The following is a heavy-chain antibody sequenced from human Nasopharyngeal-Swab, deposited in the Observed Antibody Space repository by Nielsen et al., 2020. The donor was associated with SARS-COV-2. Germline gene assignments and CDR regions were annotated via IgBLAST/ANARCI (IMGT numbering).Heavy chain of an antibody. CDR3: ARDPDGWKPFDH. CDR2: INVANGDT. J-gene: IGHJ4*02. V-gene: IGHV1-3*01. CDR1: GYTFTAYA. Sequence: ASVTVSCKASGYTFTAYAMHWVRQAPGQGLEWLVWINVANGDTRYSQKFQGRVTITRDTSASTGYMELTSLRSEDTAVYYCARDPDGWKPFDHWGQGTLVTVSS. D-gene: IGHD4-23*01.